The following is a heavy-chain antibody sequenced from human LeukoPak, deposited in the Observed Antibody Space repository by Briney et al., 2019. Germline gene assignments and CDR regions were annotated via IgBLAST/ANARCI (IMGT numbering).Heavy chain of an antibody. CDR1: GYSLIGYY. J-gene: IGHJ4*02. Sequence: ASVKVSCKASGYSLIGYYMHWVRQAPGQGLEWMGWINVNSGDTNYAQKFQGRVTMTRDTSISTAYMELRRLTSDDTAVYYCARHSSGSPEGLVDYWGQGTLVTVSS. D-gene: IGHD1-26*01. V-gene: IGHV1-2*02. CDR2: INVNSGDT. CDR3: ARHSSGSPEGLVDY.